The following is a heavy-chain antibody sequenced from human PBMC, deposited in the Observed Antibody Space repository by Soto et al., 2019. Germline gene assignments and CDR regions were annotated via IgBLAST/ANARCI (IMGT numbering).Heavy chain of an antibody. D-gene: IGHD2-15*01. CDR3: EDGIRGVVSVSAFLLNRSSDL. V-gene: IGHV3-23*01. CDR2: ISGSGGST. J-gene: IGHJ2*01. Sequence: GKGLEWVSAISGSGGSTYYADSVKCRFTISRDNSKNTLYLQMNSLRAEDSVFFQAEDGIRGVVSVSAFLLNRSSDL.